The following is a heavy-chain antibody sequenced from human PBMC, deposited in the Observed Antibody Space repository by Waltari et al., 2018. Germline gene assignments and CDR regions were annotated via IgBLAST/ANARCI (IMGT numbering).Heavy chain of an antibody. J-gene: IGHJ3*02. CDR2: IYHSGRT. CDR1: GYSISSGYY. D-gene: IGHD6-13*01. Sequence: QVQLQESGPGLVKPSETLSLTCAVSGYSISSGYYWGWIRQPPGKGLEWIGSIYHSGRTYYNPSLKSRVTISVDTSKNQFSLKLSSVTAADTAVYYCARVEWGSSWYRGAFDIWGQGTMVTVSS. CDR3: ARVEWGSSWYRGAFDI. V-gene: IGHV4-38-2*01.